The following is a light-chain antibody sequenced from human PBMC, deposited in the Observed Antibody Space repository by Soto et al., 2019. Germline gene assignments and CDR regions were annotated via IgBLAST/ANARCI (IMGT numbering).Light chain of an antibody. Sequence: QSALTQPRSVSGSPGQSVTISCTGTSSDVGGYDYVSWYQQHPGKAPKLMIYDVSKRPSGVPDRFSGSKSGNTASLTISGLQAEDEAEYYCCSYAGNYPLLFGGGTKVTVL. CDR3: CSYAGNYPLL. V-gene: IGLV2-11*01. CDR2: DVS. CDR1: SSDVGGYDY. J-gene: IGLJ2*01.